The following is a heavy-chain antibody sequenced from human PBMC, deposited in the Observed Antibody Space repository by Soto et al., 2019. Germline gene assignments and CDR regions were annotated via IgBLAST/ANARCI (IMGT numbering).Heavy chain of an antibody. D-gene: IGHD3-3*01. J-gene: IGHJ5*02. CDR2: MNPNSGNT. CDR3: ARGTYYDFWSGYYGAPGFDP. Sequence: ASVKVSRKASGYTFPSFDINWGRQAPGQGLEWMGWMNPNSGNTGYAQKFQGRVTMTRNTSISTAYMELSSLRSEDTAVYYCARGTYYDFWSGYYGAPGFDPWGQGTLVTVSS. CDR1: GYTFPSFD. V-gene: IGHV1-8*01.